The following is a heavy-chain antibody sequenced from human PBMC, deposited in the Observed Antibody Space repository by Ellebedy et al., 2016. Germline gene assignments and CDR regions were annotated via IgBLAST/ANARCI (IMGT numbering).Heavy chain of an antibody. CDR2: INSDGSTT. CDR1: GFTFSSYW. J-gene: IGHJ6*02. CDR3: ARGNYYGMDV. V-gene: IGHV3-74*01. Sequence: HTGGSLRLSCAVSGFTFSSYWMHWVRQAPGKGLVWVSRINSDGSTTSYADSVKGRFTISRDNAKNTLFLQMNSLRAEVTAIYYCARGNYYGMDVWGQGTTVTVSS.